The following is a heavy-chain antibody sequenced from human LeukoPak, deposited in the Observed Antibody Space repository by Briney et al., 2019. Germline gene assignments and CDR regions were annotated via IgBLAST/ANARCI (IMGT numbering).Heavy chain of an antibody. V-gene: IGHV3-66*01. J-gene: IGHJ4*02. CDR2: IYSGGST. CDR3: ARDQSY. CDR1: GFTAGYNY. Sequence: GGSLRLSCAVSGFTAGYNYMSWVRQAPGKGLEWVSVIYSGGSTYYADSVKGRFTISRDNSKNTLYLQMNSLRAEDTAVYYCARDQSYWGQGTLVTVSS.